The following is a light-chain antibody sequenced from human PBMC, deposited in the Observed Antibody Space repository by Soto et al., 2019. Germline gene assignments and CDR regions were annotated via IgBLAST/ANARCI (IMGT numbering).Light chain of an antibody. CDR1: QSLVYSDGNTY. CDR3: MQHTHWPWT. CDR2: KVC. V-gene: IGKV2-30*01. J-gene: IGKJ1*01. Sequence: DVVMTQSPLSLPVTLGQPASISCRSSQSLVYSDGNTYLHWFQQRPGQSPRRLIHKVCIRDSGVPDRFSGSGSGTDFTLKISRVEPEDVGVYYCMQHTHWPWTFGQGTKV.